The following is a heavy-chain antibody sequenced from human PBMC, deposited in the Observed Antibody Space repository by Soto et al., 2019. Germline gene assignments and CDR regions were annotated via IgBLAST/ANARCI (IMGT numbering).Heavy chain of an antibody. D-gene: IGHD6-13*01. CDR3: ARDSGYSSSRYYYYGMDV. CDR1: GGTFSSYA. J-gene: IGHJ6*02. V-gene: IGHV1-69*13. CDR2: IIPIFGTA. Sequence: VKVSCKASGGTFSSYAISWVRQAPGQGLEWMGGIIPIFGTANYAQKFQGRVTITADESTSTAYMELSSLRSEDTAVYYCARDSGYSSSRYYYYGMDVWGQGTTVTVSS.